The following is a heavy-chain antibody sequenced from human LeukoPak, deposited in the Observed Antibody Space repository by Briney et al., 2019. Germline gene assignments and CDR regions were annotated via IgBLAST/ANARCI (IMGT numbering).Heavy chain of an antibody. CDR2: INWSGGST. D-gene: IGHD2-2*01. V-gene: IGHV3-20*04. J-gene: IGHJ4*02. CDR1: GFAFDEHG. CDR3: ARAPITSPFYFDY. Sequence: GGSLRLSCTASGFAFDEHGMSWVRQVPGKGLEWVSGINWSGGSTGYADPLRGRFTISRDNAKNSQYLQMDSLRAEDTALYYCARAPITSPFYFDYWGQGTLVTVSS.